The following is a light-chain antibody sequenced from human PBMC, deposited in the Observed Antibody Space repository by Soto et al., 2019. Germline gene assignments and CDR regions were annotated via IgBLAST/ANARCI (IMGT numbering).Light chain of an antibody. J-gene: IGLJ2*01. V-gene: IGLV2-14*03. CDR2: DVD. CDR1: SSDVGGYNF. Sequence: QSVLTQPASVSGSPGQSITISCIGTSSDVGGYNFVSWYQQHPGKAPRLMIFDVDNRPSGVSTRFSGSKSGNTASLTISGLQAEDEADYYCCSYSGSSTIVVFGGGTKVTVL. CDR3: CSYSGSSTIVV.